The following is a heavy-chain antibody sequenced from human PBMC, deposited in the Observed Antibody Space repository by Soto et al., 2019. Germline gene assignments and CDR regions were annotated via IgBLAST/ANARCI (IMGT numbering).Heavy chain of an antibody. Sequence: TLSLTCAVYGGSISSSGYSWSWIRQPPGKGLEWIGYIYHSGSTYYNPSLKSRVTISVDRSNNQFSLKLSSVTAADTAVYYCARERDYDFWTGQTLYYYGMDVWGQGTPVTVSS. CDR2: IYHSGST. V-gene: IGHV4-30-2*01. D-gene: IGHD3-3*01. CDR3: ARERDYDFWTGQTLYYYGMDV. J-gene: IGHJ6*02. CDR1: GGSISSSGYS.